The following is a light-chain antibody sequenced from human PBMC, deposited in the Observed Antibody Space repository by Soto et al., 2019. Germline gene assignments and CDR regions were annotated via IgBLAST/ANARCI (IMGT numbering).Light chain of an antibody. CDR3: QQYNDWRT. CDR1: QSVNSK. V-gene: IGKV3-15*01. J-gene: IGKJ2*02. CDR2: DVA. Sequence: ETVMTQSPDTLSVSPGERATLSCRASQSVNSKLAWYQQKAGQSPTLLIYDVATRPTGTPSRFSGSGFGTEFTLTISSLQSEDVAIYFCQQYNDWRTFGQGTKVEIK.